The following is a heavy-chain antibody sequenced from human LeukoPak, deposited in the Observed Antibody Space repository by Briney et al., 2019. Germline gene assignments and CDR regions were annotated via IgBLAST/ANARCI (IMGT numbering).Heavy chain of an antibody. CDR1: GDFITSGYY. CDR2: IYHSGST. CDR3: ARHYDPQPFDAFDM. Sequence: PSETLSLTCSVSGDFITSGYYWGWIRQPPGKGLEWIGSIYHSGSTYYNPSLKSRVTISVDTSKNQFSLKLSSVTAADTAVYYCARHYDPQPFDAFDMWGQGTMVTVSP. J-gene: IGHJ3*02. D-gene: IGHD3-3*01. V-gene: IGHV4-38-2*02.